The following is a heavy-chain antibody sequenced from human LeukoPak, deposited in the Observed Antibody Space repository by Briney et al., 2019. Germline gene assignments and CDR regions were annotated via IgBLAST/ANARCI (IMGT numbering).Heavy chain of an antibody. Sequence: PGRSLRLSCAASGFSFSDYGMHGVRQAPGKGPEWVAVISYHGKNEYYADSVKGRFTISRDNSKNTLYLQMNSLRAEDTAVYYCAKDQLLFGVVIIPSIFDYWGQGTLVTVSS. J-gene: IGHJ4*02. CDR1: GFSFSDYG. CDR2: ISYHGKNE. V-gene: IGHV3-30*18. D-gene: IGHD3-3*01. CDR3: AKDQLLFGVVIIPSIFDY.